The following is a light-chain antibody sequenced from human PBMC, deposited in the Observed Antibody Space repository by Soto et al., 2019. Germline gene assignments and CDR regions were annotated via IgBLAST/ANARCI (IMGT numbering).Light chain of an antibody. CDR3: QQRSNWPIT. CDR1: QSVSSY. Sequence: EIVLTQSPATLSLSPGERANLYCRASQSVSSYLAWYQQKPGQAPRLLIYDASNRATGIPARFSGSGSGTDFTLTISSLEPEDFAVYYCQQRSNWPITFGQGTRLEIK. J-gene: IGKJ5*01. V-gene: IGKV3-11*01. CDR2: DAS.